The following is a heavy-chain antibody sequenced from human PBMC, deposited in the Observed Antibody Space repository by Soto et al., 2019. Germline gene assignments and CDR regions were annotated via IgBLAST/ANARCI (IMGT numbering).Heavy chain of an antibody. CDR1: GGSISSSSYY. CDR3: ARPSGSSWYDWFDP. V-gene: IGHV4-39*01. J-gene: IGHJ5*02. CDR2: IYYSGST. Sequence: SETLSLTCTVSGGSISSSSYYWGWIRQPPGKGLEWIGSIYYSGSTYYNPSLKSRVTISVDTSKNQFSLKLSSVTAADTAVYYCARPSGSSWYDWFDPWGQGTLVTV. D-gene: IGHD6-13*01.